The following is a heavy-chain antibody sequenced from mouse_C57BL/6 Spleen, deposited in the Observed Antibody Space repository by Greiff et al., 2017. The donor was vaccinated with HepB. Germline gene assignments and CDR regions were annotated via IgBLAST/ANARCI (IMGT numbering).Heavy chain of an antibody. V-gene: IGHV1-39*01. Sequence: EVQLQQSGPELVKPGASVKISCKASGYSFTDHNMNWVKQSNGKSLEWIGVINPNYGTTSYNQKFKGKATLTVDQSSSTAYMQLNSLTSEDSAVYYCAKQYYGSSYYYAMDYWGQGTSVTVSS. CDR3: AKQYYGSSYYYAMDY. J-gene: IGHJ4*01. D-gene: IGHD1-1*01. CDR2: INPNYGTT. CDR1: GYSFTDHN.